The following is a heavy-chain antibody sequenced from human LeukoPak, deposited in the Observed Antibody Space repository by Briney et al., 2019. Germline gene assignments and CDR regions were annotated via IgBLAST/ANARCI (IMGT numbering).Heavy chain of an antibody. Sequence: ASVKVSCKASGCTFTSYYIHWVRQAPGRGLEWMGIINPSGGSTSYAQKFQGRVTMTRDTSTSTAYMELSSLRSEGTAVYYCARDFSRFFGDYFDCWGQGTLVTVSS. CDR3: ARDFSRFFGDYFDC. CDR1: GCTFTSYY. J-gene: IGHJ4*02. V-gene: IGHV1-46*01. D-gene: IGHD6-13*01. CDR2: INPSGGST.